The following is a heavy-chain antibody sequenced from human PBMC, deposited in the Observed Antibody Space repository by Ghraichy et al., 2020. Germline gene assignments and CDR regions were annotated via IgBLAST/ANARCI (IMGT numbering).Heavy chain of an antibody. CDR1: GFTFSSYA. D-gene: IGHD1-20*01. J-gene: IGHJ4*02. CDR3: ARAGGITGAYYFDY. V-gene: IGHV3-30-3*01. CDR2: ISYDGSNK. Sequence: GGSLRLSCAASGFTFSSYAMHWVRQAPGKGLEWVAVISYDGSNKYYADSVKGRFTISRDNSKNTLYLQMNSLRAEDTALYYCARAGGITGAYYFDYWGQGILVTVSS.